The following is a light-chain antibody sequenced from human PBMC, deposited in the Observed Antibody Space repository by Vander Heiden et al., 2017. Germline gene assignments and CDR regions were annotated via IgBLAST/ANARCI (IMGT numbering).Light chain of an antibody. CDR1: SNNVGNQG. CDR2: RNN. J-gene: IGLJ3*02. V-gene: IGLV10-54*04. CDR3: SAWDSSLSVWV. Sequence: QSGLTQPPSVSKGLRQTATLTCTGNSNNVGNQGAAWLQQHQGHPPKPLSYRNNNRPSGIPERFSASRSGNTASLTITGLQPEDEADYYCSAWDSSLSVWVFGGGTKLTVL.